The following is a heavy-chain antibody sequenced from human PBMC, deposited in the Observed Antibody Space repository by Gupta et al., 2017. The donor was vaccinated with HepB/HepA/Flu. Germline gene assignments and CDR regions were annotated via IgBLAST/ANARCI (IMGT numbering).Heavy chain of an antibody. Sequence: QVQLVESGGGVVQPGRSLRLSCAASGFTFRSFGMHWVRQSPGKGLEWVAVIYYDGSNKYYADSGKGRFTISRDNSKKTLYLQMNSLRAEDTAVYYCTREAGRAQQWWGYFDYWGRGTLVTVSS. V-gene: IGHV3-33*01. J-gene: IGHJ4*02. CDR1: GFTFRSFG. CDR2: IYYDGSNK. CDR3: TREAGRAQQWWGYFDY. D-gene: IGHD5-18*01.